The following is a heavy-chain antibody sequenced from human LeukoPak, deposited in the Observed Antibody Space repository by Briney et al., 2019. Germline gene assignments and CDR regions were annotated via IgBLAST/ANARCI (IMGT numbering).Heavy chain of an antibody. Sequence: PGRSLRLSCAASGFTFGDYWMHWVRRAPGKGLVWVSRINSDGSSTTYADSVKGRFTISRDNAKNTLYLQMDSLRAEDTAVYYCARDVRWYCSSTSCWYFDPWGRGTLVTVSS. CDR1: GFTFGDYW. J-gene: IGHJ2*01. D-gene: IGHD2-2*01. V-gene: IGHV3-74*01. CDR2: INSDGSST. CDR3: ARDVRWYCSSTSCWYFDP.